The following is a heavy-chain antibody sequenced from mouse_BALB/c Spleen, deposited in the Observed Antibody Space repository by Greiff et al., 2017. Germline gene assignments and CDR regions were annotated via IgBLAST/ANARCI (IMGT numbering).Heavy chain of an antibody. CDR1: GFTFSSYT. Sequence: EVQGVESGGGLVQPGGSLKLSCAASGFTFSSYTMSWVRQTPEKRLEWVAYISNGGGSTYYPDTVKGRFTISRDNAKNTLYLQMSSLKSEDTAMYYCARLRGSPYFDYWGQGTTLTVSS. CDR2: ISNGGGST. J-gene: IGHJ2*01. V-gene: IGHV5-12-2*01. CDR3: ARLRGSPYFDY. D-gene: IGHD1-1*01.